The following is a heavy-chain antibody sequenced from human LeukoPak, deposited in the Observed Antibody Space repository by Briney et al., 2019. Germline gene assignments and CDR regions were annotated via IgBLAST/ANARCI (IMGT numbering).Heavy chain of an antibody. Sequence: ASVKVSCKASGYTFTGYYMHWVRQAPGQGLEWMGWINPNSGGTNYAQKFQGRVTMTRDTSIGTAYMELSRLRSDDTAVYYCARERITMVRGVLHYWGQGTLVTVSS. CDR3: ARERITMVRGVLHY. V-gene: IGHV1-2*02. D-gene: IGHD3-10*01. J-gene: IGHJ4*02. CDR1: GYTFTGYY. CDR2: INPNSGGT.